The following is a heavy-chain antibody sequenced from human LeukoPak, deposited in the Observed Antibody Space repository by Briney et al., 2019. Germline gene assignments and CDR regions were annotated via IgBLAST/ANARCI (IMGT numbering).Heavy chain of an antibody. D-gene: IGHD2-15*01. V-gene: IGHV4-59*01. CDR3: ARGGYCSGGSCYSFYYYGMDV. CDR1: GGSISSYY. J-gene: IGHJ6*02. CDR2: IYYSGST. Sequence: SETLPLTCTVSGGSISSYYWSWIRQPPGKGLEWIGYIYYSGSTNYNPSLKSRVTISVDTSKNQFSLKLSSVTAADTAVYYCARGGYCSGGSCYSFYYYGMDVWGQGTTVTVSS.